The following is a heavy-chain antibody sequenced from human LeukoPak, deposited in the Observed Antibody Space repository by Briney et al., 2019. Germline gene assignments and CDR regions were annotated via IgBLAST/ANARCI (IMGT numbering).Heavy chain of an antibody. CDR2: IRSEANNYAT. J-gene: IGHJ4*02. CDR1: GFNFSGSA. D-gene: IGHD2-21*02. Sequence: GGSLRLSCAASGFNFSGSAMHWVRQASGKGLQWVGRIRSEANNYATAYAASVRGRFTISRDDSKNTAYLQMNSLKIEDAAVYYCTRMGDSGIYWGQGSLVTVSS. CDR3: TRMGDSGIY. V-gene: IGHV3-73*01.